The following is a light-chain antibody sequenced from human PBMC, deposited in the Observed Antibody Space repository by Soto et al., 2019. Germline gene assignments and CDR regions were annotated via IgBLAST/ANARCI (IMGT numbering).Light chain of an antibody. CDR2: GNN. Sequence: QSVLTQPPSVSGAPGQRVTISCTGSSSNIGAGYDVHWYQQVPGTAPKLLIYGNNNRPSGVPDRFSGSKSGTSASLAITGLQAEDEADFYCQSYDSSLSGWVFGGGTKLTVL. CDR1: SSNIGAGYD. CDR3: QSYDSSLSGWV. J-gene: IGLJ3*02. V-gene: IGLV1-40*01.